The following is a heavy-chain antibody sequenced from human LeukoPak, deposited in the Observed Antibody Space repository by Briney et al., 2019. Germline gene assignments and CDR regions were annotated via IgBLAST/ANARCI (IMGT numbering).Heavy chain of an antibody. CDR3: AKRAVTTFSSGFHY. V-gene: IGHV3-11*01. D-gene: IGHD2/OR15-2a*01. Sequence: GGSLRLSCAASEFVFSDYYMSWVRQAPGKGLEWVSYISSGGSTIYYADSVKGRFTISRDNAKNSLYLQMNSLRAEDTAVYYCAKRAVTTFSSGFHYWGQGTLVTVSS. CDR1: EFVFSDYY. CDR2: ISSGGSTI. J-gene: IGHJ4*02.